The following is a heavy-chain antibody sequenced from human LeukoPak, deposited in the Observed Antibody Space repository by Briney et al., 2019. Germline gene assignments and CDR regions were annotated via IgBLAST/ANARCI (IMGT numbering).Heavy chain of an antibody. J-gene: IGHJ4*02. CDR2: MNPNSGNT. D-gene: IGHD3-10*01. V-gene: IGHV1-8*01. CDR1: GYTFTSYD. Sequence: ASVKDSCKASGYTFTSYDINWVRQATGQGLEWMGWMNPNSGNTGYAQKFHGRVAMTRNTCISTAYMELSSLRYEDTAVYYCARGSHRRRESRITMVRGDYQFDYWGQGTLVTVSS. CDR3: ARGSHRRRESRITMVRGDYQFDY.